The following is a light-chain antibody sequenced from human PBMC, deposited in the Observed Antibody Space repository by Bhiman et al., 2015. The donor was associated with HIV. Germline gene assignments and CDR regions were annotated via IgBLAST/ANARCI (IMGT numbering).Light chain of an antibody. J-gene: IGLJ2*01. Sequence: QSALTQPASVSGSPGQSITISCTGTSSDVGGYNYVSWYQQYPGKAPKLMIYDVSNRPSGVSNRFSGSKSGNTASLTISGLQAEDEADYYCSSYTSSSTGVVFGEGTKLTVL. CDR2: DVS. CDR3: SSYTSSSTGVV. CDR1: SSDVGGYNY. V-gene: IGLV2-14*03.